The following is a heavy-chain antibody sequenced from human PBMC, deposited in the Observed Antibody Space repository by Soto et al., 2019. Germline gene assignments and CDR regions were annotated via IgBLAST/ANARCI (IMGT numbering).Heavy chain of an antibody. CDR2: IYPGDSDT. Sequence: EVQLVQSGAEVKKPGESLKISCKGSGYSFTSYWIGWVRQMPGKGLEWMGIIYPGDSDTRYSPSFQGQVTISADKSISTAYLQWSSLKASDTAMYYCARRRYSSREVLTSFDYWGQGTLVTVSS. V-gene: IGHV5-51*03. CDR3: ARRRYSSREVLTSFDY. CDR1: GYSFTSYW. J-gene: IGHJ4*02. D-gene: IGHD6-13*01.